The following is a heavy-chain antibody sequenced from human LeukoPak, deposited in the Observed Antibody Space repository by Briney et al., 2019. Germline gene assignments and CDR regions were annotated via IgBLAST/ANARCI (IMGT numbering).Heavy chain of an antibody. CDR3: ARQDGRALYYFDY. J-gene: IGHJ4*02. Sequence: GESLKISCKGSGYSFASYWIGWVRQMPGKGLEWVGIIYPRDSDTRYSPSFQGQVTISADKSISTAYLQWSSLKASDTAMYYCARQDGRALYYFDYWGQGALVTVSS. CDR2: IYPRDSDT. CDR1: GYSFASYW. V-gene: IGHV5-51*01. D-gene: IGHD5-24*01.